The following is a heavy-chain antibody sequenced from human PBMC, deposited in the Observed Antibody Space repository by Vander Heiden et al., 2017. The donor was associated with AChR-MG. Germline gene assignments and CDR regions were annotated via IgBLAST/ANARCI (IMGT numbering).Heavy chain of an antibody. Sequence: QVQLVQSGAEVKKPGVSVKVSCKASGYTFTSYDINWVRQATGQGLEWMGWMNPNSGNTGYAQKFQGRVTMTRNTSISTAYLELSRLRSDDTAVYYCARGIKRGIAAAGSWFDPWGQGTLVTVSS. CDR1: GYTFTSYD. CDR2: MNPNSGNT. D-gene: IGHD6-13*01. CDR3: ARGIKRGIAAAGSWFDP. V-gene: IGHV1-8*01. J-gene: IGHJ5*02.